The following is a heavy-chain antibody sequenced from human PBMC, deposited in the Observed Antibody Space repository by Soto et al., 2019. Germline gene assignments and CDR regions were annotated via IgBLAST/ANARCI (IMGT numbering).Heavy chain of an antibody. CDR1: GFTFSSYS. Sequence: EVQLVESGGGLVKPGGSLRLSCAASGFTFSSYSMNWVRQAPGKGLEWVSSISSSSSYIYYADSVKGRFTISRDNAKNSLYLQMNSLRAEDTAVYYCARDIDYYDSSVYYRDYWGQGTLVTVSS. J-gene: IGHJ4*02. CDR2: ISSSSSYI. CDR3: ARDIDYYDSSVYYRDY. V-gene: IGHV3-21*01. D-gene: IGHD3-22*01.